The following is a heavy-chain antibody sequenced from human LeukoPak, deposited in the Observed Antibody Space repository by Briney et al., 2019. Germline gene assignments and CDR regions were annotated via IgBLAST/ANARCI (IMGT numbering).Heavy chain of an antibody. Sequence: ASVKVSCKVSGDSLTDLSIHWVRQAPGKGLEWMGGSDLEDGETVYAQKFEDRLIVTEDTSTGTAYMELRRLRSDDTAVYYCARTQKRTSCYYYWGQGTLVTVSS. D-gene: IGHD2-2*01. CDR1: GDSLTDLS. J-gene: IGHJ4*02. V-gene: IGHV1-24*01. CDR2: SDLEDGET. CDR3: ARTQKRTSCYYY.